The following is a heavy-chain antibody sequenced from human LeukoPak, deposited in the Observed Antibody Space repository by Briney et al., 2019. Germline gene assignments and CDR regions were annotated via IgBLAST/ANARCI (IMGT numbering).Heavy chain of an antibody. J-gene: IGHJ5*02. D-gene: IGHD4-17*01. CDR1: GYTFTGYY. CDR2: INPNSGGT. CDR3: ARHMTTANNWFDP. Sequence: VASVKVSCKASGYTFTGYYMHCVRQAPGQGLEWMGWINPNSGGTNYEQKFQGRVIMTRDTSISTAYMELSRLRFDDTAVYYCARHMTTANNWFDPWGQGTLVTVSS. V-gene: IGHV1-2*02.